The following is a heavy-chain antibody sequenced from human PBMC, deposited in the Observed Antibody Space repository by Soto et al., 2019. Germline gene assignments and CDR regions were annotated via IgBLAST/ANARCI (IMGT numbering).Heavy chain of an antibody. CDR1: GFTFSSYA. Sequence: GGSLRLSCAASGFTFSSYAMHWVRQAPGKGLEWVAVISYDGSNKYYADSVKGRFTISRDNSKNTLYLQMNSLRAKDTAVYYCARGGYSYGPTKTYGMDVWGQGTTVTVSS. D-gene: IGHD5-18*01. CDR2: ISYDGSNK. CDR3: ARGGYSYGPTKTYGMDV. J-gene: IGHJ6*02. V-gene: IGHV3-30-3*01.